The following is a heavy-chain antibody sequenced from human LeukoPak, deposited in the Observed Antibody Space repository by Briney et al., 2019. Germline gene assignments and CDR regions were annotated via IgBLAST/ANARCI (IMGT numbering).Heavy chain of an antibody. CDR1: GGSISSSSYY. CDR3: ARLNCSGGSCYSLWFDP. D-gene: IGHD2-15*01. CDR2: IYYSGST. V-gene: IGHV4-39*07. Sequence: SETLSLTCSVSGGSISSSSYYWGWIRQPPGKGLEWIGSIYYSGSTYYNPSLKSRVTISVDTSKNQFSLKLSSVTAADTAMYYCARLNCSGGSCYSLWFDPWGQGTLVTVSS. J-gene: IGHJ5*02.